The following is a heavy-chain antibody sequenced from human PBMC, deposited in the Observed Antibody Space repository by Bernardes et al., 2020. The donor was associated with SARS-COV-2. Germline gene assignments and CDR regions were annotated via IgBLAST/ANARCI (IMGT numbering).Heavy chain of an antibody. D-gene: IGHD2-2*01. CDR1: GYSFSNYW. Sequence: GGSLKISCKASGYSFSNYWIAWVRQMPGKGLEWMGIIHPGDSDTRYSPSFQGQVTISADKSSSTAYVQWSSLKASDTAIYFCAKTLGFCSTTTCYLHFDYWGQGTLVTISS. V-gene: IGHV5-51*01. CDR3: AKTLGFCSTTTCYLHFDY. J-gene: IGHJ4*02. CDR2: IHPGDSDT.